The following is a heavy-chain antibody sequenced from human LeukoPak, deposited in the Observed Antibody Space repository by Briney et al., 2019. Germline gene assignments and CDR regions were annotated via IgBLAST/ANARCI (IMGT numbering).Heavy chain of an antibody. V-gene: IGHV3-21*01. J-gene: IGHJ4*02. D-gene: IGHD2-2*01. Sequence: GGSLRLSCTASGFNFDTYPMNWVRQAPGKGLEWVSSMNSGSHYKEYAHSVKGRFIISRDNAKNSLYLQMNSLRAEDTADYYCVRSTSPPQFDYWGQGILVSVSS. CDR1: GFNFDTYP. CDR2: MNSGSHYK. CDR3: VRSTSPPQFDY.